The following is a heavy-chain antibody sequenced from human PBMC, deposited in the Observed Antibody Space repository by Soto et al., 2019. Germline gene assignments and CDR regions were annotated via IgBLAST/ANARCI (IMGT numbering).Heavy chain of an antibody. V-gene: IGHV4-59*01. CDR2: IYYSGST. J-gene: IGHJ4*02. Sequence: PSETLSLTCTVSGGSISSYYWSWIRQPPGKGLEWIGYIYYSGSTNYNPSLKSRVTISVDTSKNQFSLKLSSVTAADTAVYYCANNYDSSGYYSLDYWGQGTLVTVSS. D-gene: IGHD3-22*01. CDR1: GGSISSYY. CDR3: ANNYDSSGYYSLDY.